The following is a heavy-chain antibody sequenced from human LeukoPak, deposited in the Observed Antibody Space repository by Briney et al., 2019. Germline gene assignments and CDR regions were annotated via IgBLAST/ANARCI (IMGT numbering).Heavy chain of an antibody. CDR1: GFTFSSYA. D-gene: IGHD1-26*01. J-gene: IGHJ6*03. CDR2: ISYDGSNK. V-gene: IGHV3-30-3*01. CDR3: ARRISGSYGRYYYYYMDV. Sequence: GGSLRLSCAASGFTFSSYAMHWVRQAPGQGLERVAVISYDGSNKYYADSVKGRFTISRDNSKNTLYLQMNSLRAEDTAVYYCARRISGSYGRYYYYYMDVWGKGTTVTVSS.